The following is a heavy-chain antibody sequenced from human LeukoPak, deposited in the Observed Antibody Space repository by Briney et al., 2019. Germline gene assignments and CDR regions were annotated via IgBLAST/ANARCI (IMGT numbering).Heavy chain of an antibody. V-gene: IGHV4-34*01. CDR1: GGSFSGYY. D-gene: IGHD3-22*01. CDR2: INHSGST. CDR3: ARGRLDSSGYYLSRGGYYSY. Sequence: PSETLSLTCAVYGGSFSGYYWSWIRQPPGKGLEWIGEINHSGSTNYNPSLKSRVTISVDTSKNQFSLKLSSVTAADTAVYYCARGRLDSSGYYLSRGGYYSYWGQGTLVTVSS. J-gene: IGHJ4*02.